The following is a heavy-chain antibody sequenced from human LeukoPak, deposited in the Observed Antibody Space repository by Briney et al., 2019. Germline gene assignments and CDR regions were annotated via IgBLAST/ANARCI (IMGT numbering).Heavy chain of an antibody. Sequence: PGGSLRLSCAASGFTFSSYSMNWVRQAPGKGLEWVSSISSSSSYIYYADSVKGRFTISRDNARNSLYLQMNSLRAEDTAVYYCARSAGIVVVTPSDYWGQGTLVTVSS. V-gene: IGHV3-21*01. J-gene: IGHJ4*02. CDR2: ISSSSSYI. CDR3: ARSAGIVVVTPSDY. CDR1: GFTFSSYS. D-gene: IGHD3-22*01.